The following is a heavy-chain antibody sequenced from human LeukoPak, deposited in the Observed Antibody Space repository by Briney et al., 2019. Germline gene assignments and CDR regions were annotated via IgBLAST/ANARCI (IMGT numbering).Heavy chain of an antibody. D-gene: IGHD5-24*01. J-gene: IGHJ6*02. CDR2: IIPIFGTA. CDR3: ARELERWLQPVYGMDV. V-gene: IGHV1-69*01. CDR1: GGTFSCYA. Sequence: GASVKVSCKASGGTFSCYAISWVRQAPGQGLEWMGGIIPIFGTANYAQKFQGRVTITADESTSTAYMELSSLRSEDTAVYYCARELERWLQPVYGMDVWGQGTTVTVSS.